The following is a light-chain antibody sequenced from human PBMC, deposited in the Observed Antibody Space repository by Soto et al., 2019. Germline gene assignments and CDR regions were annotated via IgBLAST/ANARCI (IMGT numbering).Light chain of an antibody. J-gene: IGKJ2*01. CDR2: GPS. CDR3: QQYGTSPPYT. V-gene: IGKV3-20*01. CDR1: QSVSSSY. Sequence: DIVLTQSPGTLSLSPGERATLSCRASQSVSSSYLAWYQQEPGQAPRLLIYGPSSRATGIPDRFSGSGSGTDFTLTISRLEPEDFAVYYCQQYGTSPPYTFGQGTKLEIK.